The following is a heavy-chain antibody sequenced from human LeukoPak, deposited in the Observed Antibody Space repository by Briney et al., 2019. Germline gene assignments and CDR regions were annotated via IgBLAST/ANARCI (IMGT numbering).Heavy chain of an antibody. CDR2: ISSSSSYI. Sequence: GGSLRLSCAASGFTFSSYGMNWVRQAPGEGLEWVSSISSSSSYIYYADSVKGRFTISRDNAKNSLYLQMNSLRAEDTAVYYCARDVIVVVPAVHYYGMDVWGQGTTVTVSS. CDR1: GFTFSSYG. D-gene: IGHD2-2*01. CDR3: ARDVIVVVPAVHYYGMDV. V-gene: IGHV3-21*01. J-gene: IGHJ6*02.